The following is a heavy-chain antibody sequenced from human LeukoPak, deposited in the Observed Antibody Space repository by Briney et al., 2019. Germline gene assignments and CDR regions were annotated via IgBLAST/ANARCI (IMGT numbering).Heavy chain of an antibody. CDR2: ISDSGGNT. Sequence: GGSLRLSCAASGFTFSSYAMSWVRQAPGKGLEWVSGISDSGGNTYYADSVKGRFTISRDNSKNTVYLHMNSLRAEDTALYRCAKDTRGFGGVFVHWGQGALVTDSS. CDR1: GFTFSSYA. V-gene: IGHV3-23*01. CDR3: AKDTRGFGGVFVH. D-gene: IGHD3-10*01. J-gene: IGHJ4*02.